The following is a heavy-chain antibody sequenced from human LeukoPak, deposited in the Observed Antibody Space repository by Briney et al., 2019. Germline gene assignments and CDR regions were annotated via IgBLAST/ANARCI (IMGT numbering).Heavy chain of an antibody. J-gene: IGHJ3*02. CDR3: AREMYSGMYNDAFDI. Sequence: PGGSLRLSCTASGFTVSSNYMSWVRQAPGKGLEWVSVIQSDGSTNHADSVKGRFTISRDNSKNTLYLQMNNLRAEDTAMYYCAREMYSGMYNDAFDIWGQGTKVTVSS. CDR1: GFTVSSNY. D-gene: IGHD1-26*01. V-gene: IGHV3-53*01. CDR2: IQSDGST.